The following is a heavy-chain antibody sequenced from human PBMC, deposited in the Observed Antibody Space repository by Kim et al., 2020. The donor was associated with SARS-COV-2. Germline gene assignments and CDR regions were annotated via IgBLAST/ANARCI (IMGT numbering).Heavy chain of an antibody. V-gene: IGHV4-34*01. D-gene: IGHD2-2*01. CDR3: ARRYQLLHWFDP. Sequence: TYNPSLKSRVTISVDTSKTQFSLKLSSVTAADTAVYYCARRYQLLHWFDPWGQGTLVTVSS. J-gene: IGHJ5*02.